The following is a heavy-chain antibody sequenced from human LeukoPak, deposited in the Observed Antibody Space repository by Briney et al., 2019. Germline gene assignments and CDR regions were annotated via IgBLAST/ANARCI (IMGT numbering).Heavy chain of an antibody. CDR1: GFTFNTYG. V-gene: IGHV3-30*03. CDR3: ARDLSPVVRASPMGY. J-gene: IGHJ4*02. D-gene: IGHD3-10*01. CDR2: ITYDGYYK. Sequence: PGRSLRLSCAASGFTFNTYGMHWVRQAPGKGLEWVALITYDGYYKYYSDSVKGRFTISSDTSKNTLYLQMNSLRAEDTAVYYCARDLSPVVRASPMGYWGQGTLVTVSS.